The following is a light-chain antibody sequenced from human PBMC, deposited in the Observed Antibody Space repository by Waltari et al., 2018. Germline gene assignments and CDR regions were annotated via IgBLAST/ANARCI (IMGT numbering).Light chain of an antibody. V-gene: IGLV1-47*01. J-gene: IGLJ3*02. CDR1: SSNIAINY. CDR3: SAWEDSLSAWV. Sequence: QSVLSQPPAASGTPGQRVIISCSGTSSNIAINYVYWYQQLPGMAPKLLIYQNSQRPSGVPDRFSGSKSGTSASLAISGLRSEDEADYYCSAWEDSLSAWVFGGGTKLTVL. CDR2: QNS.